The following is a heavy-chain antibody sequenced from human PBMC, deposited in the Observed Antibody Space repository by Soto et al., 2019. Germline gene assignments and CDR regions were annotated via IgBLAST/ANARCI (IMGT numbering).Heavy chain of an antibody. D-gene: IGHD3-10*01. CDR2: ISYDGSNK. CDR3: ERTGDYGNDAFDI. CDR1: GSTFSSYS. J-gene: IGHJ3*02. Sequence: GFLTLSFAASGSTFSSYSMHWVGQDTGKGLEWVAVISYDGSNKYYADSVKGRFTISRDNSKNTLYLQMNSLRAEDTAVYYCERTGDYGNDAFDIWGQGTMVTVSS. V-gene: IGHV3-30-3*01.